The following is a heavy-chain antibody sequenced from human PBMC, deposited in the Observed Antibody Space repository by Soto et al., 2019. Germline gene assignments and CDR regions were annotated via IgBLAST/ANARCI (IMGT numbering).Heavy chain of an antibody. Sequence: ASVKVSCKASGYTFTSYGISWVRQAPGQGLEWMGWISAYNGNTNYAQKLQGRVTMTTDTSTSTAYMELRSLRSDDTAVYYCATNWGDIVAKDYYYYGMDVWGQGTTVTVSS. CDR1: GYTFTSYG. CDR2: ISAYNGNT. D-gene: IGHD5-12*01. V-gene: IGHV1-18*01. CDR3: ATNWGDIVAKDYYYYGMDV. J-gene: IGHJ6*02.